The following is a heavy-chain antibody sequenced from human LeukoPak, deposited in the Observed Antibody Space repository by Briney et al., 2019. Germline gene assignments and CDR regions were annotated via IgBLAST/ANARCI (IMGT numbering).Heavy chain of an antibody. V-gene: IGHV1-46*01. CDR3: ARGGDNSYFDY. CDR1: GYTFISYY. Sequence: ASVKVSCKASGYTFISYYIHWVRQAPGQGLEWMGIINPGGGSTNYAHKFQGRVTMNRDTSTSTVYMELSSLRSEDTAIYYCARGGDNSYFDYWGQGTLVTVSS. J-gene: IGHJ4*02. D-gene: IGHD4-23*01. CDR2: INPGGGST.